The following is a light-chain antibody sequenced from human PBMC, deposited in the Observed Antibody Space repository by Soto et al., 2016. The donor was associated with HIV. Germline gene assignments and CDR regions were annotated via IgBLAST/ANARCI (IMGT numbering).Light chain of an antibody. Sequence: DIQMTQSPSTLSASIGDRVTITCRASQNIVDWLAWYQQEPGKTPKLLIYRASTLKSGVPSRFSGTGSGTEFTLTISSLQPADFATYYCQQYDTYPLTFGGGTNVEIK. V-gene: IGKV1-5*03. J-gene: IGKJ4*01. CDR1: QNIVDW. CDR3: QQYDTYPLT. CDR2: RAS.